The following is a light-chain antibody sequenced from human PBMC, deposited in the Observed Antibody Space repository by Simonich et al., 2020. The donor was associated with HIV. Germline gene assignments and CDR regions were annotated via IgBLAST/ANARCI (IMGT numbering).Light chain of an antibody. CDR3: QQYYITPHT. V-gene: IGKV4-1*01. CDR2: WAS. J-gene: IGKJ1*01. Sequence: DIVMTQSPDSLAVSLGARAKINCTSSQTILSSSTNKNYLAWYQQKQRQPPNLLIYWASPRESGVPDRFSGSGSGTDFTLTINSLQAEDVAFYYCQQYYITPHTFGQGTKVEIK. CDR1: QTILSSSTNKNY.